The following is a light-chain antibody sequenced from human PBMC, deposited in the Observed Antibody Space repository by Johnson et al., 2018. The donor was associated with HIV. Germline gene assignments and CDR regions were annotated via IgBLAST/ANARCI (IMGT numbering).Light chain of an antibody. V-gene: IGLV1-51*01. Sequence: QSVLTQPPSVSAAPGQKVTISCSGSSSNIGNNYVSWYQQLPGTAPKLLIYDNNKRPSGIPDRFSGSKSGTSATLGITGLQTGDEADYYGGTWDSSLRGVFGTGTKVIVL. CDR1: SSNIGNNY. CDR3: GTWDSSLRGV. J-gene: IGLJ1*01. CDR2: DNN.